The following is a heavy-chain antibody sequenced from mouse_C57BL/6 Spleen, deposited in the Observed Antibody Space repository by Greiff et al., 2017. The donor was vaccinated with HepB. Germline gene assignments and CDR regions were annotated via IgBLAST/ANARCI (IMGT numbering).Heavy chain of an antibody. CDR3: ARLWKYAMDY. CDR1: GFTFSDYG. CDR2: ISSGTSTI. V-gene: IGHV5-17*01. Sequence: EVKLVESGGGLVKPGGSLKLSCAASGFTFSDYGMHWVRQAPEKGLEWVAYISSGTSTIYYEDTVKGRFTISRDNAKNTLFLQMTSLRSEDTAMYYCARLWKYAMDYWGQGTSVTVSS. J-gene: IGHJ4*01. D-gene: IGHD1-1*02.